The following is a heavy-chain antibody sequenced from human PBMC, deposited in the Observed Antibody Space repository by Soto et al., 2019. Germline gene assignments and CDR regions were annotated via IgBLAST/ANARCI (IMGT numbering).Heavy chain of an antibody. V-gene: IGHV2-5*02. J-gene: IGHJ4*02. CDR2: IYWDDDK. CDR1: GFSLTTVGVG. Sequence: QITLKESGPTLVKPTQTLTLTCSFSGFSLTTVGVGVGWIRQPPGKALEWLALIYWDDDKYYSTSLKSRLTSTKDTSKNHVVLTMANMDPVDTATYYCAHRPSGFGELLSRPFDHWGQGALVTVSS. D-gene: IGHD3-10*01. CDR3: AHRPSGFGELLSRPFDH.